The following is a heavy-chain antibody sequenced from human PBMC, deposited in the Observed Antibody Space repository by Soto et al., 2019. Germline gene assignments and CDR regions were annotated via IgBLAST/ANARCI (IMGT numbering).Heavy chain of an antibody. V-gene: IGHV1-18*01. Sequence: QVQLVQSGAEVKKPGASVKVSCKASGYTFTSYGISWVRQAPGQGLEWMGWISAYNGNTNYAQKLQGRVTMTTDTSTSTAYMELRSLRSDDTAVYYCASVITAARPFDTPYYYYGMDVWGQGTTVTVSS. CDR1: GYTFTSYG. J-gene: IGHJ6*02. CDR2: ISAYNGNT. D-gene: IGHD6-6*01. CDR3: ASVITAARPFDTPYYYYGMDV.